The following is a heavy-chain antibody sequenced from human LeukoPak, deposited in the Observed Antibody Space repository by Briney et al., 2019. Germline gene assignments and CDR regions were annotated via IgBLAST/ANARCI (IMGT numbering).Heavy chain of an antibody. Sequence: GRSLRLSCAASGFIFNDYAIHWVRQAPGKGLEYVSAISSNGGSTYYANSVKGRFTISRDNSKNTLYLQMGSLRAEDMAVYYCASTDCSSTSCLDYWGQGTLVTVSS. CDR3: ASTDCSSTSCLDY. D-gene: IGHD2-2*01. J-gene: IGHJ4*02. CDR1: GFIFNDYA. CDR2: ISSNGGST. V-gene: IGHV3-64*01.